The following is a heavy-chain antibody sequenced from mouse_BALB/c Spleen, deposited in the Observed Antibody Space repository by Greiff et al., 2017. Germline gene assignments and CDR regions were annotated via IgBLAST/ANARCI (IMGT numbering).Heavy chain of an antibody. Sequence: EVQLQHSGAELVKPGASVKLSCTASGFNIKDTYMHWVKQRPEQGLEWIGRIDPANGNTKYDPKFQGKATITADTSSNTAYLQLSSLTSEDTAVYYCARGSHCYAMDYWGQGTSVTVSS. V-gene: IGHV14-3*02. J-gene: IGHJ4*01. CDR2: IDPANGNT. CDR1: GFNIKDTY. CDR3: ARGSHCYAMDY.